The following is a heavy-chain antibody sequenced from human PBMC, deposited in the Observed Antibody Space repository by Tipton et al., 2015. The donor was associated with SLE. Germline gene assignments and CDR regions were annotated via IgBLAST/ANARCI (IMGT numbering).Heavy chain of an antibody. V-gene: IGHV4-34*01. J-gene: IGHJ4*02. D-gene: IGHD4/OR15-4a*01. CDR3: ARVRSGTMAEFDY. CDR1: GGSFSGYY. Sequence: LSCAVYGGSFSGYYLGWIRQPPGKGLDWIGEINHSGSTNYNPSLKSRVTISEDTSKNQFSLKLSSVTAADTAVYYCARVRSGTMAEFDYWGQGTLVTVSS. CDR2: INHSGST.